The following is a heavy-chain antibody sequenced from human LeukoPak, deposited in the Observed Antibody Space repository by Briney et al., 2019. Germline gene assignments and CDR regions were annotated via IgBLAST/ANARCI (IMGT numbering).Heavy chain of an antibody. D-gene: IGHD6-19*01. CDR2: IYPGDSDT. CDR3: ARMDYSSGWYPLFDY. CDR1: GYSFTSYW. Sequence: GESLKISCKGSGYSFTSYWIGWVRQMPGKGLEWMGIIYPGDSDTRYSPSFQGQVTISADKSISTAYLQWSSLKASDTAMYYCARMDYSSGWYPLFDYWGQGTLVTVSS. V-gene: IGHV5-51*01. J-gene: IGHJ4*02.